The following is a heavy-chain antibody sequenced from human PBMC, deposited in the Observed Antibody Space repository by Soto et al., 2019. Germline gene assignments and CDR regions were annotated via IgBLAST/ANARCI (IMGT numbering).Heavy chain of an antibody. CDR1: GFTFTRAY. CDR2: IKAHHAGGTT. CDR3: ATEGGYHGSNFYGAY. J-gene: IGHJ4*02. V-gene: IGHV3-15*01. Sequence: EVQLVESGGGLVEPGGSIRLSCVASSGFTFTRAYMTWVRQAPGEGLAWVGRIKAHHAGGTTDYATSVKGRFTISRDDSNNTLYLEMTSLKSEDTSVYYCATEGGYHGSNFYGAYWGQGGLVTVSS. D-gene: IGHD1-26*01.